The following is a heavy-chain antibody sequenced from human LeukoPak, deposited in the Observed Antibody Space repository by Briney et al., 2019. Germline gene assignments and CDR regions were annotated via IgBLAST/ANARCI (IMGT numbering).Heavy chain of an antibody. V-gene: IGHV3-72*01. CDR3: ARRGPDRALDY. CDR2: IRDKSNGYTT. D-gene: IGHD1-26*01. J-gene: IGHJ4*02. CDR1: GFSFSDYP. Sequence: GGSLRLSCGGSGFSFSDYPMDWVRQAPGKGPEWVARIRDKSNGYTTEYAASVRNRFIISRDDSKNSLYFQLNSLKSEDTAVYCCARRGPDRALDYWGQGTMVTVSS.